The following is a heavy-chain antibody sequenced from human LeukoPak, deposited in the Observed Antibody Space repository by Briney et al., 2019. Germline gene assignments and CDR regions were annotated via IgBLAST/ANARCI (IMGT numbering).Heavy chain of an antibody. CDR1: GGSISSYY. J-gene: IGHJ5*02. D-gene: IGHD2-2*01. V-gene: IGHV4-59*01. CDR3: ARDPGYCSSTSCYDNSGYDL. CDR2: IYYSGST. Sequence: SETLSLTCTVSGGSISSYYWSWLRQPPGKGVEWLGYIYYSGSTNYNPSLKSRVTISVDTSKNQFSLKLSSVTAADTAVYYCARDPGYCSSTSCYDNSGYDLWGQGTLVTVSS.